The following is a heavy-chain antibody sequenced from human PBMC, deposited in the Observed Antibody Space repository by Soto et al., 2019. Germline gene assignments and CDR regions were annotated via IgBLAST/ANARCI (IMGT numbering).Heavy chain of an antibody. CDR1: GGSVSSGSYY. D-gene: IGHD1-7*01. J-gene: IGHJ2*01. CDR3: ARPGITGTDWYFDL. Sequence: SETLSLTCTASGGSVSSGSYYWSWIRQPPGKGLEWIGYIYYSGSTNYNPSLKSRVTISVDTSKNQFSLKRSSVTAADTAVYYCARPGITGTDWYFDLWGRGTLVTVSS. V-gene: IGHV4-61*01. CDR2: IYYSGST.